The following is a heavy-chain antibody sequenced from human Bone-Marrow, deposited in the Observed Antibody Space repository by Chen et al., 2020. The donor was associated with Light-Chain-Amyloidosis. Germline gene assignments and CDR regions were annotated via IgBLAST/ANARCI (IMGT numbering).Heavy chain of an antibody. D-gene: IGHD3-10*01. CDR3: ARDRPGVFAN. CDR2: ISGDGGNT. CDR1: GFIFENYA. Sequence: EVQLVESGGGVAQPGGSLRLSCVVSGFIFENYAMHWVRQVPGKGLEWLCLISGDGGNTDYADAVKGRLLVSRDKRKSSLYLQMNSLRAEDTAFYYCARDRPGVFANWVEGSLVNVSS. J-gene: IGHJ4*02. V-gene: IGHV3-43*02.